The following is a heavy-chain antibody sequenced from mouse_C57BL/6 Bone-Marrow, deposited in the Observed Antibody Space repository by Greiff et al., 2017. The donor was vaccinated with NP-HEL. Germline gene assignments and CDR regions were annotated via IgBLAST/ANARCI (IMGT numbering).Heavy chain of an antibody. D-gene: IGHD2-10*01. CDR1: GYTFTSYW. CDR3: ARSCYGNYGFDY. J-gene: IGHJ2*01. V-gene: IGHV1-59*01. CDR2: IDPSDSYT. Sequence: VQLQQPGAELVRPGTSVKLSCKASGYTFTSYWMHWVKQRPGQGLEWIGVIDPSDSYTNYNQKFKGKATLTVDTSSSTAYMQLSSLTSEDSAVYYCARSCYGNYGFDYWGQGTTLTVSS.